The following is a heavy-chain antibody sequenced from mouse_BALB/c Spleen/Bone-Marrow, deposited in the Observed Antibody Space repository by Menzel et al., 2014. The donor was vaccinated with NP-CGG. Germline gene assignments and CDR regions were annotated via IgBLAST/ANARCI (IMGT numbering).Heavy chain of an antibody. J-gene: IGHJ2*01. V-gene: IGHV1-18*01. D-gene: IGHD2-3*01. Sequence: VQLQQSGAELVKPGASVKISCKASGYTFTDYNMDWVKQSHGKSLEWIGDINPNYDSTSYNQKFKGKATLTVDKSSSTAYMERRSLTSEGTAFYYWARHDGYESCFDYWGQGTTLTVSS. CDR2: INPNYDST. CDR3: ARHDGYESCFDY. CDR1: GYTFTDYN.